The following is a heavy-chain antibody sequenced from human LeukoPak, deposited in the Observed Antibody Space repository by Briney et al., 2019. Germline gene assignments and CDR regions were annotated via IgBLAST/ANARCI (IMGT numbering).Heavy chain of an antibody. CDR3: ARGSPPYYYGSGSRRYFDL. Sequence: SETLSLTCAVYGGSFSGYYWSWIRQPPGKGLEWIGEINHSGSTNCNPSLRSRVTILVDTSKNQFSLKLSSVTAADTAVYYCARGSPPYYYGSGSRRYFDLWGRGTLVTVSS. CDR2: INHSGST. CDR1: GGSFSGYY. D-gene: IGHD3-10*01. J-gene: IGHJ2*01. V-gene: IGHV4-34*01.